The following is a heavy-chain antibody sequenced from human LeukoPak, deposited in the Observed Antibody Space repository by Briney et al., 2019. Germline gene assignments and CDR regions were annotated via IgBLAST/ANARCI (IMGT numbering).Heavy chain of an antibody. CDR2: IYYSGST. CDR1: GGSISSYY. V-gene: IGHV4-59*01. Sequence: PSETLSLTCTVSGGSISSYYWSWIRQPPGKGLEWIGYIYYSGSTNYNPSLKSRVTISVDTSKNQFSLKPSSVTAADTAVYYCARATSYGDYGAAYFDYWGQGTLVTVSS. CDR3: ARATSYGDYGAAYFDY. J-gene: IGHJ4*02. D-gene: IGHD4-17*01.